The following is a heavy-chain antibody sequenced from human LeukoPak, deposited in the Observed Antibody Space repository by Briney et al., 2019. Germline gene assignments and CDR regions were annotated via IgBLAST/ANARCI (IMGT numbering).Heavy chain of an antibody. J-gene: IGHJ4*02. V-gene: IGHV3-74*01. Sequence: GGSLSLSCAASGFTFSSYWMHWVRQAPGKGLVWVSRINSDGSSTSYADSVKGRFTISRDNAKNTLSLQMNSLRADDTAVYYCARGYSGTYRIDYWGQGTLVTVSS. CDR3: ARGYSGTYRIDY. CDR1: GFTFSSYW. CDR2: INSDGSST. D-gene: IGHD1-26*01.